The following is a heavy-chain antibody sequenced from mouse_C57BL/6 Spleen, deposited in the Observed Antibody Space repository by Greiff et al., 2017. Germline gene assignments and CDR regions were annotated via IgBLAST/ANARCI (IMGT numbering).Heavy chain of an antibody. D-gene: IGHD1-1*01. J-gene: IGHJ4*01. CDR2: IRSKSNNYAT. Sequence: EVMLVESGGGLVQPKGSLKLSCAASGFSFNTYAMNWVRQAPGKGLEWVARIRSKSNNYATYYADSVKDRFTISRDDLESMLYLQMNNLKTEDTAMYYCVRGSSYAMDYWGQGTSVTVSS. V-gene: IGHV10-1*01. CDR1: GFSFNTYA. CDR3: VRGSSYAMDY.